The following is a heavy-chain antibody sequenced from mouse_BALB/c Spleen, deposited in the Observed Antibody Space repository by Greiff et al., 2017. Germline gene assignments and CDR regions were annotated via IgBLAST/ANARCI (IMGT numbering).Heavy chain of an antibody. V-gene: IGHV5-12-1*01. D-gene: IGHD1-1*01. CDR3: AREGRITTVVAPYYFDY. CDR1: GFAFSSYD. CDR2: ICSGGGST. Sequence: EVQRVESGGGLVKPGGSLKLSCAASGFAFSSYDMSWVRQTPGKRLEWVAYICSGGGSTYYPDTVKGRCTISRDNAKNTLYLQRSSLKSEDTAMYYSAREGRITTVVAPYYFDYWGQGTTLTVSS. J-gene: IGHJ2*01.